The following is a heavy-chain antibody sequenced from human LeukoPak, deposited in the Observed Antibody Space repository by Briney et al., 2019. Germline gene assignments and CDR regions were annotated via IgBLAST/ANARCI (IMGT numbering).Heavy chain of an antibody. CDR1: GFIFSSYG. CDR3: ARARISMVRGVTHFDF. J-gene: IGHJ4*02. CDR2: IRYDGSRK. V-gene: IGHV3-30*02. D-gene: IGHD3-10*01. Sequence: GGSLRLSCAASGFIFSSYGMHWVRQAPDKGLEWVAFIRYDGSRKYYADSVKGRFTISRDNTKNSLYLQMNSLRAEDTAVYYCARARISMVRGVTHFDFWGQGTLVTVSS.